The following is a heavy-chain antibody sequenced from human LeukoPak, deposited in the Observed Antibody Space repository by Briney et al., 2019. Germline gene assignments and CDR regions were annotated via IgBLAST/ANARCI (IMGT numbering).Heavy chain of an antibody. V-gene: IGHV3-48*04. CDR2: INGSGGAI. CDR1: GFTFIKYS. J-gene: IGHJ2*01. D-gene: IGHD2-21*01. CDR3: ARVIMGVIATWYLDV. Sequence: GGSLRLSCAASGFTFIKYSMSWVRQAPGKGLEWVSFINGSGGAIHYADSVKGRFTISRDNAKNSLYLQMNSLRAEATAVYYCARVIMGVIATWYLDVWGRGTLVTVSS.